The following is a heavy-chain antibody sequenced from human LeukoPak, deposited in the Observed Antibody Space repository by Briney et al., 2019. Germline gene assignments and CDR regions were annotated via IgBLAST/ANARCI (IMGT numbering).Heavy chain of an antibody. CDR2: ISYDGSNK. D-gene: IGHD2-15*01. J-gene: IGHJ5*02. CDR1: GFIFSSYG. V-gene: IGHV3-30*18. Sequence: PGGSLSLSCAVSGFIFSSYGMQWVRHAPGKGLEWVAVISYDGSNKYYADSVKGRLTISRDNSKNTLYLQMNSLRAEDTAVYYCAKAGDSRIFDWFDPWGQGTLVTVSS. CDR3: AKAGDSRIFDWFDP.